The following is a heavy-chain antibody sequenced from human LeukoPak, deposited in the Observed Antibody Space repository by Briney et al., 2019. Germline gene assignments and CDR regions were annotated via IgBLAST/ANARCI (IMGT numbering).Heavy chain of an antibody. D-gene: IGHD2-21*01. J-gene: IGHJ4*02. CDR2: INHRGTT. CDR3: ARVPGRRYLQHIFDS. Sequence: PSETLTLTCGVFGGSLSDDYWSSIRQPPGKGLEWIGEINHRGTTNYNPSLRSRVTISVDTSKNQFSLNLTSVSAADTSMYYGARVPGRRYLQHIFDSWGQGTLVTVSS. V-gene: IGHV4-34*01. CDR1: GGSLSDDY.